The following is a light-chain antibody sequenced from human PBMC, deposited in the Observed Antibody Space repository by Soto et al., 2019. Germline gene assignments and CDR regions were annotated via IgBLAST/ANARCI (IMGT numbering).Light chain of an antibody. CDR2: GAT. J-gene: IGKJ1*01. Sequence: EIVLTQSPGTLSLSPGERATLSCRASQTLNNNFLAWYQQRHGQAPRLLIYGATTRATGTPDRFTGSGSGTDFTLTITQLEPEDFSVYLCQQYGSSPPWTFGQGSRVEIK. V-gene: IGKV3-20*01. CDR1: QTLNNNF. CDR3: QQYGSSPPWT.